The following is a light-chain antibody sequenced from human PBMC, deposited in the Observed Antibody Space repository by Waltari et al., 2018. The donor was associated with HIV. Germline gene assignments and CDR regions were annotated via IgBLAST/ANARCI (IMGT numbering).Light chain of an antibody. CDR1: ALSRHF. J-gene: IGLJ2*01. Sequence: SYELTQAPSVSVSPGQTAKITCSGDALSRHFVFWYHQKSGQDPRMMIFKDTERPSGIPARFSASSSGSTSTLTISGVQAEDEADYYCQSGHNSDSIFGGGTKLTVL. CDR3: QSGHNSDSI. CDR2: KDT. V-gene: IGLV3-25*03.